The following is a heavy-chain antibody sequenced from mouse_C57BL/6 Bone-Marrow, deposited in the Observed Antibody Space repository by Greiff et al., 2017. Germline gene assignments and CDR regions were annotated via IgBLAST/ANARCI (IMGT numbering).Heavy chain of an antibody. V-gene: IGHV14-4*01. Sequence: VQLQQSGAELVRPGASVKLSCTASGFNIKDDYMHWVKQRPEQGLEWIGWIDPENGDTEYASKFQGKATIIADPSSTTAYLQLSSLTTEDTAVYYCTTNYKTSDYWGQGTTLTVSS. J-gene: IGHJ2*01. CDR1: GFNIKDDY. CDR2: IDPENGDT. D-gene: IGHD2-12*01. CDR3: TTNYKTSDY.